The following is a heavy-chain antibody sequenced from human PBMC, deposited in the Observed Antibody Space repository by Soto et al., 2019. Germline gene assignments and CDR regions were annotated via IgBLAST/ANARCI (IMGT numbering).Heavy chain of an antibody. Sequence: QVQLVQSGAEVKKPGASVKVSCKASGYTFTSYYMHWVRQAPGQGLEWMGIINPSGGSTSYAQKFQGRVTMTRDTSTSRVYMELSSLRSEDTAVYYCASAGRVVVPASHENWFDPWGQGTLVTVSS. D-gene: IGHD2-2*01. CDR3: ASAGRVVVPASHENWFDP. CDR2: INPSGGST. V-gene: IGHV1-46*03. CDR1: GYTFTSYY. J-gene: IGHJ5*02.